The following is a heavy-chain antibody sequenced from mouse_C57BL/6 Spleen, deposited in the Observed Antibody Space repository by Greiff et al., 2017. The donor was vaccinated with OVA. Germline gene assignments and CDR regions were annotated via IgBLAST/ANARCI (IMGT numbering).Heavy chain of an antibody. J-gene: IGHJ2*01. CDR1: GYPFTSYW. CDR3: VFMGGYSQCFDY. V-gene: IGHV1-74*01. CDR2: IHPSDSDT. Sequence: QVQLKQPGAELVKPGASVKVSCKASGYPFTSYWMHWVKQRPGQGLEWIGRIHPSDSDTNYNQKFKGKATLTVDKSSSTAYMQLSSLTSEDSAVYYCVFMGGYSQCFDYWGQGTTLTVSS. D-gene: IGHD2-3*01.